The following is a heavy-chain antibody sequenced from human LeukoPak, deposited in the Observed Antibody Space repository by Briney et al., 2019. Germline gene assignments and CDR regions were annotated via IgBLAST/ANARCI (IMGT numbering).Heavy chain of an antibody. CDR1: GGSISSYY. J-gene: IGHJ4*02. V-gene: IGHV4-59*08. D-gene: IGHD6-6*01. Sequence: PSETLSLTCTVSGGSISSYYWSWIRQPPGKGLEWIGYFHYSGSINYNPSLKSRVTISVDTSKNQFSLKLSSVTAADTAVYYCARLGDSSSRLYYFDYWGQGTLVTVSS. CDR2: FHYSGSI. CDR3: ARLGDSSSRLYYFDY.